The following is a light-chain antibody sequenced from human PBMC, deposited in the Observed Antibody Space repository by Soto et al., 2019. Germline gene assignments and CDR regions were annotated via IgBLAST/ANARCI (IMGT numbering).Light chain of an antibody. V-gene: IGLV2-8*01. J-gene: IGLJ1*01. CDR3: ISYAGSSNV. Sequence: QSGLTQPPSASGSPGQAVAISCTGTSSDVGGYNYVSWYQQHPVKAPKPMIYKVNKRPSGVPDRFSGSKSGNTASLTVSGLQAEDEADYYCISYAGSSNVFGTGTKLTVL. CDR2: KVN. CDR1: SSDVGGYNY.